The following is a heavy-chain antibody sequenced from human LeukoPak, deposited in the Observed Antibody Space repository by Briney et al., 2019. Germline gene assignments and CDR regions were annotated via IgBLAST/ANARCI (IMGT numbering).Heavy chain of an antibody. CDR3: ARRGIFGVVTDKTPGYYYYMDV. V-gene: IGHV5-51*01. D-gene: IGHD3-3*01. CDR2: IYPGDSDT. Sequence: GESLTISCKGSGYRFTNYWIGCVRHMSGKGLEWMGIIYPGDSDTRYSPSFQGQVTISADKSISTAYLQWSSLKASDTAMYYCARRGIFGVVTDKTPGYYYYMDVWGKGTTVTVSS. J-gene: IGHJ6*03. CDR1: GYRFTNYW.